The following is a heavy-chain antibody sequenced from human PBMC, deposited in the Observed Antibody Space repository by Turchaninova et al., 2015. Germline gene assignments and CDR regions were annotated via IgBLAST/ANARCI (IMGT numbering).Heavy chain of an antibody. CDR3: ARDGIEEAATERYNWFDP. V-gene: IGHV3-23*01. Sequence: VQPGGSLRLSCAASGFTFNTYTMTWVRRAPGKGLDWVSAISGSGGTTYYADSVQGRFTISRDNSKNTVYLEMNSLRGEDTALYYCARDGIEEAATERYNWFDPWGQGTLVTVSS. J-gene: IGHJ5*02. CDR1: GFTFNTYT. CDR2: ISGSGGTT. D-gene: IGHD2-15*01.